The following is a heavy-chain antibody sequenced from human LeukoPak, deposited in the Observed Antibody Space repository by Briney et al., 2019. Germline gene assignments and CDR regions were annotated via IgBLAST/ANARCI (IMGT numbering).Heavy chain of an antibody. Sequence: LECICYIYSSGTTSYNPCLKRRVTISVDTSKNQFSLKLSSVTAAATAVYSCARWQGPTMFDPWGQGTLVTVSS. J-gene: IGHJ5*02. CDR2: IYSSGTT. CDR3: ARWQGPTMFDP. V-gene: IGHV4-31*02.